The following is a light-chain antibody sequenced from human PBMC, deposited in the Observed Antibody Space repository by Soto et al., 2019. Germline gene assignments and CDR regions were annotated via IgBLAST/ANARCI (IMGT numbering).Light chain of an antibody. CDR1: SGSIASNY. CDR2: EDN. Sequence: NFMLTQPHSVSESPGKTVTISCTGSSGSIASNYVQWYQQRPGSAPTTVIYEDNQRPSGVPDRFSGSIDSSSNSASLTISRLKTEDEADYCCQSYNSSNQVFGSGTKLTVL. J-gene: IGLJ6*01. V-gene: IGLV6-57*02. CDR3: QSYNSSNQV.